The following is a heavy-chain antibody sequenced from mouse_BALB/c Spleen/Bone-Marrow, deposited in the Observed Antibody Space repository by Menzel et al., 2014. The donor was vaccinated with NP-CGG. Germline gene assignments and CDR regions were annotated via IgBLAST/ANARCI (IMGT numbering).Heavy chain of an antibody. D-gene: IGHD1-1*01. CDR2: IHPGNSDT. CDR3: ARGLRWCFDV. Sequence: VQLQQSGTVLARPGASVKMSCKASGYSFTSYWMHWVKERPGQGLEWIGAIHPGNSDTSYNQKFKGKAKLTAVTSASTAYMELSSLTNEDSAVYYCARGLRWCFDVWGAGTTVTVSS. CDR1: GYSFTSYW. V-gene: IGHV1-5*01. J-gene: IGHJ1*01.